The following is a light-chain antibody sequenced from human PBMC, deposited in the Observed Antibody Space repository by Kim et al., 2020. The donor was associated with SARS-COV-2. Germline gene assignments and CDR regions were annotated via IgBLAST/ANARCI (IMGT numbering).Light chain of an antibody. CDR1: QSISTY. CDR3: QQTDSFPRT. CDR2: GAS. V-gene: IGKV1-39*01. Sequence: DIQMTQSPSSLSASLGGRVTITCRASQSISTYVNWYQHKPGEVPKFLIYGASRLQSGVSSRFSGSGSGTDFTLTINNLQPEDFATYYCQQTDSFPRTFGQGTKLEIK. J-gene: IGKJ2*01.